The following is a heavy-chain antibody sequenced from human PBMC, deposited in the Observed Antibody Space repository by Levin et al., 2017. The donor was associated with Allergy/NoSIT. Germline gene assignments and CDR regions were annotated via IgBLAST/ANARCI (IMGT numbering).Heavy chain of an antibody. J-gene: IGHJ5*02. D-gene: IGHD1-14*01. CDR2: ISGSGGNT. V-gene: IGHV3-23*01. Sequence: GGSLRLSCAASGFTFSSYGMSWVRQAPGKGLEWVLGISGSGGNTYYADSVKGRFTISRDNSKNTLYLQMNSLRAEDTAVYFCAIRTAMNWLDPWGQGTLVTVSS. CDR3: AIRTAMNWLDP. CDR1: GFTFSSYG.